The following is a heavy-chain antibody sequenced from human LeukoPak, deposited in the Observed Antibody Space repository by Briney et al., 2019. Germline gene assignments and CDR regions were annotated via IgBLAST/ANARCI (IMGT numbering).Heavy chain of an antibody. Sequence: PGGSLRLSCAASGFTVRNNYMRWVRQAPGKGLEWVSVIYSGGSTYYADSVKGRFTISRDNSKNTLYLQMNSLRAEDTAVYFCATGERMVRGDGVDYWGQGTLVTVSS. J-gene: IGHJ4*02. CDR3: ATGERMVRGDGVDY. D-gene: IGHD3-10*01. CDR2: IYSGGST. V-gene: IGHV3-66*01. CDR1: GFTVRNNY.